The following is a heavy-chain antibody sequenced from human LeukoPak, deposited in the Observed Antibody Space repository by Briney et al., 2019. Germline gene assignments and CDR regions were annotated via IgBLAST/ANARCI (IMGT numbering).Heavy chain of an antibody. Sequence: ASVKVSCKASGYTFTSYGISWVRQAPGQALEWMGWISGYNGNTNYAQKLQGRVPMTTDTSTSTAYMELRSLRSDDTAVYYCARDFHSSGYYHYFHYWGQGTLVTVSS. V-gene: IGHV1-18*01. CDR3: ARDFHSSGYYHYFHY. CDR1: GYTFTSYG. J-gene: IGHJ4*02. D-gene: IGHD3-22*01. CDR2: ISGYNGNT.